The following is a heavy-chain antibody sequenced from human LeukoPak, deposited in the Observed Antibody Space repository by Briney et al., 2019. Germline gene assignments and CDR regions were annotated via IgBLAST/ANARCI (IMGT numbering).Heavy chain of an antibody. CDR1: GFTFSSSA. V-gene: IGHV3-23*01. CDR2: ISGRGDST. Sequence: GGSLRLSCAASGFTFSSSAMSWVRQAPGKGLEWVSVISGRGDSTYYADSVKGRFTISRDNAKNSLYLQMNSLRAEDTAVYYCARKNGLDYWGQGTLVTVSS. CDR3: ARKNGLDY. J-gene: IGHJ4*02.